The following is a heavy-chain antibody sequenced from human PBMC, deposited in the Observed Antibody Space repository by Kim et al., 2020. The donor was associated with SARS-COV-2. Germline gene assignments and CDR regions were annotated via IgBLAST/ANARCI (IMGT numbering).Heavy chain of an antibody. CDR2: VSAGGGST. CDR1: GFTFSNYA. V-gene: IGHV3-23*01. Sequence: GGSLRLSCAASGFTFSNYAMSWVRQAPGKGLEWVSAVSAGGGSTYYADSVKGRFTISRDNSKNTLYLQMNSLRAEDTAVYYCAKDSRQDYQGNFWGQGTLVTVSS. CDR3: AKDSRQDYQGNF. D-gene: IGHD3-10*01. J-gene: IGHJ4*02.